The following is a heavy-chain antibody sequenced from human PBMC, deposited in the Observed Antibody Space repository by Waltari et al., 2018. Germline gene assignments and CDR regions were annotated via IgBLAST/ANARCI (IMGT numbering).Heavy chain of an antibody. CDR3: TTLARGESGDY. Sequence: EVQLVESGGGLVQPGGSLRLSCSASGFTFNTYWMKWIRQAPGKGLEWVANINPDGSQKFYVDSVKGRFTVSRDNAQNSPYLQMNNLRAEDTAVYYCTTLARGESGDYWGQGTLVTVSS. CDR2: INPDGSQK. V-gene: IGHV3-7*01. D-gene: IGHD3-10*01. J-gene: IGHJ4*02. CDR1: GFTFNTYW.